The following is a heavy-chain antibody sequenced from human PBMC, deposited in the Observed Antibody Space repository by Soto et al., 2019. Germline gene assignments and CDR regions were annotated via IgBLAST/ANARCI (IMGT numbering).Heavy chain of an antibody. D-gene: IGHD1-7*01. J-gene: IGHJ5*02. CDR1: GGSMSSYY. V-gene: IGHV4-59*01. CDR2: IYYSGNT. CDR3: AREGLENNWNYWFDP. Sequence: QVQLQESGPGLVKHSETLSLTCTVSGGSMSSYYGSWIRQPPGKGLEWIGYIYYSGNTNYNPSLKSRVTISVDTSKNQFSLNLSSVTAADTAVYYCAREGLENNWNYWFDPWGQGTLVTVSS.